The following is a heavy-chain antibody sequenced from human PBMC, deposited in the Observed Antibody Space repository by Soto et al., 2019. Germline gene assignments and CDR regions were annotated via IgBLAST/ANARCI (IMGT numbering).Heavy chain of an antibody. CDR2: INPSGGST. CDR1: GYTFTSYY. CDR3: ARGLTIVVVPAAIEGDAFDI. D-gene: IGHD2-2*01. Sequence: ASVKVSCKASGYTFTSYYMHWVRQAPGQGLEWMGIINPSGGSTSYAQKFQGRVTMTRDTSTSTVYMELSSLRSEDTAVYYCARGLTIVVVPAAIEGDAFDIWGQGTMVTVSS. V-gene: IGHV1-46*03. J-gene: IGHJ3*02.